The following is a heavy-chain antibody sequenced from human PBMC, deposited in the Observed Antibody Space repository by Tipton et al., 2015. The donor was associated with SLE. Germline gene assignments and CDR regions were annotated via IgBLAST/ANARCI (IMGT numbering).Heavy chain of an antibody. Sequence: SLRLSCAASGFSFSDHYMNWFRQAPGKGLEWVSSISTTSGSVFYADSVRGRFTISRDNADNSLSLQMNSLTAEDTAVYYCARGGTTDCYLCFFDSWGQGTLVTVSS. D-gene: IGHD2-21*01. V-gene: IGHV3-11*04. CDR2: ISTTSGSV. CDR3: ARGGTTDCYLCFFDS. CDR1: GFSFSDHY. J-gene: IGHJ4*02.